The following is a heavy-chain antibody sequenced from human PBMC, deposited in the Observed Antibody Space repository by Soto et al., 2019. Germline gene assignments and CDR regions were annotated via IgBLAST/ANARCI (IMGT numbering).Heavy chain of an antibody. J-gene: IGHJ6*02. V-gene: IGHV1-69*13. CDR2: IIPMFPTA. CDR3: ARDDATYCGGDCYRYFYYGMDV. Sequence: SVKVSCKASGGTLSNHAISWVRQAPGQGLEWVGGIIPMFPTADYAQRFQGRVTITADDSTTTVYMELSGLRSEDTAMYYCARDDATYCGGDCYRYFYYGMDVWGQGTTVTASS. D-gene: IGHD2-21*02. CDR1: GGTLSNHA.